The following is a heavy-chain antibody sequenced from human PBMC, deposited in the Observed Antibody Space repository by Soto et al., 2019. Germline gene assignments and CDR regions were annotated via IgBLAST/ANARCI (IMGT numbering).Heavy chain of an antibody. CDR2: IRGSGDNT. J-gene: IGHJ4*02. V-gene: IGHV3-23*04. CDR3: ASLKIYCRGEPCYSGYHDY. D-gene: IGHD2-15*01. Sequence: DEQLVESGGDLVQPGGSLRLSCAASGFVFRTNAMSWVRQRPGQGLEWVSAIRGSGDNTYYADSVKGRFSISRDNSKNTLFLQMNSLRAEDTAMYYCASLKIYCRGEPCYSGYHDYWGQGTLVTVSS. CDR1: GFVFRTNA.